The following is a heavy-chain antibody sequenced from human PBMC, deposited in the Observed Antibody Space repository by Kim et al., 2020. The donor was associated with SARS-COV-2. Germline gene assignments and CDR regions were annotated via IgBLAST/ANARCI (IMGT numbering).Heavy chain of an antibody. D-gene: IGHD2-15*01. V-gene: IGHV1-46*01. CDR1: GYTFTSYY. CDR3: ARDMGCSGGSCYLYYYYGMDV. Sequence: ASVKVSCKASGYTFTSYYMHWVRQAPGQGLEWMGIINPSGGSTSYAQKFQGRVTMTRDTSTSTVYMELSSLRSEDTAVYYCARDMGCSGGSCYLYYYYGMDVWGQGTTVTVSS. CDR2: INPSGGST. J-gene: IGHJ6*02.